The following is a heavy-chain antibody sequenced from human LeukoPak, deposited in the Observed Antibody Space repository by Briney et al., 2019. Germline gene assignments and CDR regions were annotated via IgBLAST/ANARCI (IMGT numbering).Heavy chain of an antibody. J-gene: IGHJ4*02. D-gene: IGHD6-6*01. CDR2: ISYDGSNK. V-gene: IGHV3-30*19. Sequence: PGGSLRLSCTASGFTFSSYGMHWVRQAPGKGLEWVAVISYDGSNKYYADSVKGRFTISRDNSKNTLYLQMNSLRAEDTAVYYCARDGKDLYSSSSPFDYWGQGTLVTVSS. CDR3: ARDGKDLYSSSSPFDY. CDR1: GFTFSSYG.